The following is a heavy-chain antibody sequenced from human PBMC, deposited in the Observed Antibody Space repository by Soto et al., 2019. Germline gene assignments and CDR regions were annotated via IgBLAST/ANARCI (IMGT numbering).Heavy chain of an antibody. Sequence: GGSLRLSCAASGFTFSSYSMNWVRQAPGKGLEWVSSISSSSSYIYYADSVKGRFTISRDNAKNSLYLQMNSLRAEDTAVYYCARLRGTNRRGGMGVWGQGTTVTVSS. J-gene: IGHJ6*02. V-gene: IGHV3-21*01. CDR1: GFTFSSYS. CDR2: ISSSSSYI. CDR3: ARLRGTNRRGGMGV. D-gene: IGHD3-16*01.